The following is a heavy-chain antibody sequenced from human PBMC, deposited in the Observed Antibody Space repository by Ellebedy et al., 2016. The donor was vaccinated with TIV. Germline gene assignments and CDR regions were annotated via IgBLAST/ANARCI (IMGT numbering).Heavy chain of an antibody. D-gene: IGHD4-17*01. CDR2: IYYSGST. J-gene: IGHJ6*02. CDR1: GGSISSSSYY. CDR3: ARLDYGDYVPGGMDV. Sequence: MPSETLSLTCTVSGGSISSSSYYWGWICQPPGKGLEWIGGIYYSGSTYYNPSLKSRVTISVDTSKNQFSLKLSSVTAADTAVYYCARLDYGDYVPGGMDVWGQGTTVTVSS. V-gene: IGHV4-39*01.